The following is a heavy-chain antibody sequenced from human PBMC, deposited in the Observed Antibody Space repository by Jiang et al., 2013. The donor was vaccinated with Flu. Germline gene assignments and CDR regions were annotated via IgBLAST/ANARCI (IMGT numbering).Heavy chain of an antibody. CDR3: ARMSGSYLYYFDY. CDR2: IDWDDDK. V-gene: IGHV2-70*04. Sequence: KPTQTLTLTCTFSGFSLSTSAMRVSWIRQPPGKALEWLALIDWDDDKFYSTSLKTRLTISKDTSKNQVVLTMTNMDPVDTATYYCARMSGSYLYYFDYWGQGTLVTASS. CDR1: GFSLSTSAMR. D-gene: IGHD1-26*01. J-gene: IGHJ4*02.